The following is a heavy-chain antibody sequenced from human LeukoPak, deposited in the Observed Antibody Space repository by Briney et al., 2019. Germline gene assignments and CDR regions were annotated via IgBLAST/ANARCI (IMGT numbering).Heavy chain of an antibody. D-gene: IGHD4-17*01. CDR1: GYSFSSYW. CDR3: ARPQYGACDY. V-gene: IGHV5-51*01. J-gene: IGHJ4*02. CDR2: IHPGDSKT. Sequence: GESLKISCKTSGYSFSSYWIGWVRQMPGKGLEWVGIIHPGDSKTRYSPSFQGQVTISVDKSISTAYLQWSSLKASDTAMYYCARPQYGACDYWGQGTLVTVSS.